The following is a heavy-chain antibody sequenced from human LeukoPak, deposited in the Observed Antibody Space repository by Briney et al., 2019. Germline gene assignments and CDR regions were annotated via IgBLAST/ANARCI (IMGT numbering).Heavy chain of an antibody. CDR3: ARPLNYYDSSGYYD. D-gene: IGHD3-22*01. J-gene: IGHJ4*02. Sequence: INPSGGSTSYAQKFQGRVTITADKSTSTAYMELSSLRSEDTAVYYCARPLNYYDSSGYYDWGQGTLVTVSS. CDR2: INPSGGST. V-gene: IGHV1-46*01.